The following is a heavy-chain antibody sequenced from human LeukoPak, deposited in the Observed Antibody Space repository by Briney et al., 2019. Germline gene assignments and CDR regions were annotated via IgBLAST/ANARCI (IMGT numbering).Heavy chain of an antibody. CDR1: GFTFSSFA. J-gene: IGHJ6*03. CDR3: AKDRAARGRGNYFYMDV. D-gene: IGHD2/OR15-2a*01. Sequence: GGSLRLSCAASGFTFSSFAMSWVRQAPGKGLDWVSSISGSGAGTYYADSVKGRFTISRDNSKNTLYLQMNSLRPEDTALYYCAKDRAARGRGNYFYMDVWGKGTTVTVSS. V-gene: IGHV3-23*01. CDR2: ISGSGAGT.